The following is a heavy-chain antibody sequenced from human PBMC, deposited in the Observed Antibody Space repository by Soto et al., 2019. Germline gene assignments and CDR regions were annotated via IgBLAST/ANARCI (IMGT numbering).Heavy chain of an antibody. V-gene: IGHV1-8*01. Sequence: ASSEVSCKASGYTFTSYDINWVRQATGQGLEWMGWMNPNSGNTGYAQKFQGRVTMTRNTSISTAYMELSSLRSEDTAVYYCARGGYSSGWYDFDDWGQGTLVTVSS. D-gene: IGHD6-19*01. CDR3: ARGGYSSGWYDFDD. CDR2: MNPNSGNT. CDR1: GYTFTSYD. J-gene: IGHJ4*02.